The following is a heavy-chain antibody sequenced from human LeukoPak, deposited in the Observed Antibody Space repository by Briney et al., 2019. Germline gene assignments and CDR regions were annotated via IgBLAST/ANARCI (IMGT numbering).Heavy chain of an antibody. CDR2: ISAYNGNT. D-gene: IGHD2-2*01. J-gene: IGHJ5*02. CDR3: ARDAVVPAAINPNWFDP. V-gene: IGHV1-18*01. CDR1: GFTFTSYG. Sequence: ASVKVSCKASGFTFTSYGFHWVRPAPGQGLAWMGWISAYNGNTNYAQKFQGRVTMTTDTSTSTAYMELRRLRSDDTAVYYCARDAVVPAAINPNWFDPWGQGTLVTVSS.